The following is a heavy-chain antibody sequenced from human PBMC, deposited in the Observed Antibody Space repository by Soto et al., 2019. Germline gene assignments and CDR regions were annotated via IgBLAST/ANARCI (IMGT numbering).Heavy chain of an antibody. CDR2: IWYDGSNK. Sequence: PGGSLRLSCAASGFTFSSYGMHWVRQAPGKGLEWVAVIWYDGSNKYYADSVKGRFTISRDNSKNTLYLQMNSLRAEDTAVYYCARDLGQWLAPYAFDIWGQGTMVTVSS. J-gene: IGHJ3*02. V-gene: IGHV3-33*01. CDR1: GFTFSSYG. CDR3: ARDLGQWLAPYAFDI. D-gene: IGHD6-19*01.